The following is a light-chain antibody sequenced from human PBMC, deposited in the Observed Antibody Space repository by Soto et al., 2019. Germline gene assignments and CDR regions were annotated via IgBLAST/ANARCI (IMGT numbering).Light chain of an antibody. J-gene: IGLJ2*01. CDR2: EVN. CDR1: SSDVGSYNY. V-gene: IGLV2-8*01. Sequence: QSALTQPPSASGSPGQSVTISCTGTSSDVGSYNYVSWYQQHTDKAPKLMMYEVNKRPAGIPDRFSGSKSGNTASLTVSGLQAEDEADCLCASYAGYIKTVVFGGGTKLTAL. CDR3: ASYAGYIKTVV.